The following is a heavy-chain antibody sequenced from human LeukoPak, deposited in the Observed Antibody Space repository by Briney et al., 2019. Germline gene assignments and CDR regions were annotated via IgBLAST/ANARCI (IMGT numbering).Heavy chain of an antibody. CDR1: GFTFSSYA. CDR3: AKDPYYYDSSGYYDY. V-gene: IGHV3-23*01. Sequence: SGGSLRPSCAASGFTFSSYAMSWVRQAPGKGLEWVSAISGSGGSTYYADSVKGRFTISRDNSKNTLYLQMNSLRAEDTAVYYCAKDPYYYDSSGYYDYWGQGTLVTVSS. CDR2: ISGSGGST. D-gene: IGHD3-22*01. J-gene: IGHJ4*02.